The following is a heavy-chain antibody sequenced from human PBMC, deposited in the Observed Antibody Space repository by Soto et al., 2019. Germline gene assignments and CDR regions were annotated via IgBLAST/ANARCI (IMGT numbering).Heavy chain of an antibody. CDR3: ARITVNPITMIEEFDY. CDR2: IFSNDEK. D-gene: IGHD3-22*01. V-gene: IGHV2-26*01. Sequence: QVPLKESGPVLVKPTETLTLTCTVSGFSLSNARMGVSWIRQRPGKALEWLAHIFSNDEKSYSTSLKSSLNSSKDNSKSQVVLTMTNMDPLDTATYYCARITVNPITMIEEFDYWGQGTLVTVSS. CDR1: GFSLSNARMG. J-gene: IGHJ4*02.